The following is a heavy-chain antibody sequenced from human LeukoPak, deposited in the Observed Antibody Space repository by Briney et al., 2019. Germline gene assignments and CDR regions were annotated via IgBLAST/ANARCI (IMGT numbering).Heavy chain of an antibody. CDR1: GYTFTSYG. D-gene: IGHD2-2*01. J-gene: IGHJ5*02. V-gene: IGHV1-18*01. CDR3: ARDVPSVVPAATGDWFDP. CDR2: ISAYNGNT. Sequence: ASVKVSCKASGYTFTSYGISWVRQAPGQGLEWMGWISAYNGNTNYAQTLQGRVTMTTDTSTSTAYMELRSLRSDDTAVYYCARDVPSVVPAATGDWFDPWGQGTLVTVSS.